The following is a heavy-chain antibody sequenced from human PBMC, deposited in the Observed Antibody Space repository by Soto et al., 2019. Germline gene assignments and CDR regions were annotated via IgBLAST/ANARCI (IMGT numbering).Heavy chain of an antibody. J-gene: IGHJ4*02. CDR3: ASRALKPSGSNPFDY. V-gene: IGHV4-39*01. D-gene: IGHD1-26*01. CDR2: VYYSGSA. Sequence: QLQLQESGPGLVKSSETLSLTCTVSGGSIRSSSYYWAWISHPPGKGLEYIGSVYYSGSAYYNPSPKSRVTRAVDTSKRQFSLKLPSVTAADTAFCYCASRALKPSGSNPFDYWGQGALVSVS. CDR1: GGSIRSSSYY.